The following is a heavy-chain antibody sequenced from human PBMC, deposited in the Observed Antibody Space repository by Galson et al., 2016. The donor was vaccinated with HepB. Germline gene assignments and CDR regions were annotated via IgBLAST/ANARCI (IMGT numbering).Heavy chain of an antibody. Sequence: SVKVSCKASGGTFSNFAISWLRQAPGQGLEWMGGIIPLFGATNYAQKFQGRVTITADKSTTTVYMDLSSLRSEDTAVYYCARGGGITTVRGVMPGWFDPWGQGTLVTVSS. CDR3: ARGGGITTVRGVMPGWFDP. CDR2: IIPLFGAT. V-gene: IGHV1-69*06. J-gene: IGHJ5*02. CDR1: GGTFSNFA. D-gene: IGHD3-10*01.